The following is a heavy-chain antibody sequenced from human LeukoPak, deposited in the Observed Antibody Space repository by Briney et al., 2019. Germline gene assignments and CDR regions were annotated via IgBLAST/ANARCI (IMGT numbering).Heavy chain of an antibody. CDR3: ARHKDGGSWPLDY. CDR2: IHYTGRT. Sequence: SETLSLTCTVSGGSISGYYWSWIRQPPGKTLEWIAHIHYTGRTTYNPSLQSRVTMSLDTSRNQFSLNLNSVSATDTAVYYCARHKDGGSWPLDYWVPATLVTVSS. CDR1: GGSISGYY. V-gene: IGHV4-59*08. J-gene: IGHJ4*02. D-gene: IGHD1-26*01.